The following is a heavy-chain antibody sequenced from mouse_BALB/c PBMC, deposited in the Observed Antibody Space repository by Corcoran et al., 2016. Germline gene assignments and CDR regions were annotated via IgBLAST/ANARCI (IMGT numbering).Heavy chain of an antibody. CDR3: ARFSYSGIRALCFDV. CDR1: GNTFTNSG. CDR2: INTYTGEP. V-gene: IGHV9-3-1*01. J-gene: IGHJ1*01. Sequence: QIQLVQYGPELKKPGETVKITCKDSGNTFTNSGMNWVKQAPGKGLKWMGWINTYTGEPTYAEDFKGRFAFSLETSASTAYLQINNLKNEDTSTYFGARFSYSGIRALCFDVWGAWTTVTVSS. D-gene: IGHD1-1*01.